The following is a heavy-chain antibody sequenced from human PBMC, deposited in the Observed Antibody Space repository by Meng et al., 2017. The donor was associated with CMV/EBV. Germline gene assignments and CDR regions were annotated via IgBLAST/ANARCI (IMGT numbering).Heavy chain of an antibody. CDR1: GYSFTSYW. CDR2: IHPGDSDT. Sequence: KVSCKGSGYSFTSYWIGWVRQMPGKGLEWMGIIHPGDSDTRYSPSFQGQVTISADKSISTAYLQWSSLKASDTAMYYCARHLSTSNTFDYWGQGTLVTVSS. D-gene: IGHD3-9*01. V-gene: IGHV5-51*01. CDR3: ARHLSTSNTFDY. J-gene: IGHJ4*02.